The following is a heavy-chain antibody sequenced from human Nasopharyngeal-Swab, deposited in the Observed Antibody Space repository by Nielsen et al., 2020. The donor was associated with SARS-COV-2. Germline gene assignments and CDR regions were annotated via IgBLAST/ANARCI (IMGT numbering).Heavy chain of an antibody. CDR1: GFTFGDYA. J-gene: IGHJ3*02. Sequence: RLSCTASGFTFGDYAMSWVRQAPGKGLEWVGFIRSKAYGGTTEYAASVKGRFTISRDDSKSIAYLQMNSLKTEDTAVYYCTRDLDEEEHAFDIWGQGTMVTVSS. V-gene: IGHV3-49*04. D-gene: IGHD1-1*01. CDR2: IRSKAYGGTT. CDR3: TRDLDEEEHAFDI.